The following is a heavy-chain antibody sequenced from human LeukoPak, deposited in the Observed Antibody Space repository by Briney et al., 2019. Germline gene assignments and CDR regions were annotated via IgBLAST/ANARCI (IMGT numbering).Heavy chain of an antibody. D-gene: IGHD3-22*01. CDR3: ARANYYDSSGYFLFDY. CDR2: MNPNSGNT. Sequence: ASVKVSCKASGYTFTSYDINWVRQATGQGLEWMGWMNPNSGNTGYAQKFQGRVTMTRNTSISTAYMELSSLRSEDTAVYYCARANYYDSSGYFLFDYWGQGTLVTVSS. CDR1: GYTFTSYD. J-gene: IGHJ4*02. V-gene: IGHV1-8*01.